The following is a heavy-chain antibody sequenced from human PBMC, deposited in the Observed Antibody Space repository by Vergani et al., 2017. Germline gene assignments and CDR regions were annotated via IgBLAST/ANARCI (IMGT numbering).Heavy chain of an antibody. CDR3: ARDLEVIQRGDWFDP. CDR1: GFTFSSYA. D-gene: IGHD2-21*01. CDR2: ISGSGGST. Sequence: EVQLLESGGGLVQPGGSLRLSCAASGFTFSSYAMSWVRQAPGKGLEWVSAISGSGGSTYYADSVKGRFTISRDNSKNTLYLQMNSLRAEDTAVYYCARDLEVIQRGDWFDPWGQGTLVTVSS. V-gene: IGHV3-23*01. J-gene: IGHJ5*02.